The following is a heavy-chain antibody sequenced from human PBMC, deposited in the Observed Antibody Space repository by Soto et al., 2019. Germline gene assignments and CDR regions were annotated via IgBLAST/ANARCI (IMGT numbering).Heavy chain of an antibody. CDR3: ARHTISGNYYYYGMDV. D-gene: IGHD5-12*01. CDR1: GYSFTSYW. CDR2: IDPSDSYT. J-gene: IGHJ6*02. Sequence: SLKISCKGSGYSFTSYWISWVRQMPGKGLEWMGRIDPSDSYTNYSPSFQGHVTISADKSISTAYLQWSSLKASDTAMYYCARHTISGNYYYYGMDVWGQGTTVTVSS. V-gene: IGHV5-10-1*01.